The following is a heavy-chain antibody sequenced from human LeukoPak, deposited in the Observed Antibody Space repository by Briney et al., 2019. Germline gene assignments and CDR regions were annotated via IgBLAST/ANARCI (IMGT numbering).Heavy chain of an antibody. D-gene: IGHD3-16*02. Sequence: GGSLRLSCAASGFAFSSYAMSWVRQAPGKGLEWVSAISGSGGSTYYADSVKGRFTISRDNSKNTLYLQMNSLRAEDTAVYYCAKYKRLGELSRPAYFQHWGQGTLVTVSS. J-gene: IGHJ1*01. CDR2: ISGSGGST. V-gene: IGHV3-23*01. CDR1: GFAFSSYA. CDR3: AKYKRLGELSRPAYFQH.